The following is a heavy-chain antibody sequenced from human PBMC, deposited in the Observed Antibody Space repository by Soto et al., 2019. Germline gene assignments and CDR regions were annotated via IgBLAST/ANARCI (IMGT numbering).Heavy chain of an antibody. D-gene: IGHD5-12*01. Sequence: EVQLVESGGGLIQPGGSLRLSCAASGFTVSSNYMSWVRQAPGKGLEWVSVIYSGGSTYYADSVKGRFTISRDNSKNTLYLQMNSLRAEDTAVYYCARELRRDGYPTGLDYWGQGTLVTVSS. CDR3: ARELRRDGYPTGLDY. CDR2: IYSGGST. J-gene: IGHJ4*02. V-gene: IGHV3-53*01. CDR1: GFTVSSNY.